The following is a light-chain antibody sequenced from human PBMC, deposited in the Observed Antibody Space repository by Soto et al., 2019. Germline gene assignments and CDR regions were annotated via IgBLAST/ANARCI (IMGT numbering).Light chain of an antibody. CDR3: HQYNTWNT. CDR2: GAS. J-gene: IGKJ2*01. V-gene: IGKV3-15*01. Sequence: EIVMTQSPATLSVSLGERATLSCRASQNIYSNLAWYQHKPGQAPSLLVYGASTRATGVPARFSGSGSGTEFTLTICSLQSEDSAIYYCHQYNTWNTFGQGTKLEI. CDR1: QNIYSN.